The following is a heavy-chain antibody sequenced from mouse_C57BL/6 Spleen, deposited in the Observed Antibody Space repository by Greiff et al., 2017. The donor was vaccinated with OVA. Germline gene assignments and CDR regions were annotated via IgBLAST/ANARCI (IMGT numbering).Heavy chain of an antibody. Sequence: EVHLVESGEGLVKPGGSLKLSCAASGFTFSSYAMSWVRQTPEKRLEWVAYISSGGDYSYYADTVKGRFTITRDNARNTLYLQMSSLKSEDTAMYYCTRVDYDWNFDYWGQGTTLAVSS. V-gene: IGHV5-9-1*02. CDR3: TRVDYDWNFDY. CDR2: ISSGGDYS. CDR1: GFTFSSYA. J-gene: IGHJ2*01. D-gene: IGHD2-4*01.